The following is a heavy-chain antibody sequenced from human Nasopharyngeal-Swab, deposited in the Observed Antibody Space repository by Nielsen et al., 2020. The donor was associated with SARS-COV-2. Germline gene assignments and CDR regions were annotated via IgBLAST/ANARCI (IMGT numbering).Heavy chain of an antibody. CDR3: ASYDYGDYVFYYYGMDV. J-gene: IGHJ6*02. CDR1: GYTFTSYG. V-gene: IGHV1-18*01. D-gene: IGHD4-17*01. Sequence: ASVKVSCKASGYTFTSYGISWVRQAPGQGLEWMGWISAYNGNTNYAQKLQGRVTMTTDTSTSTAYMELSRLRSDDTAVYYCASYDYGDYVFYYYGMDVWGQGTTVTVSS. CDR2: ISAYNGNT.